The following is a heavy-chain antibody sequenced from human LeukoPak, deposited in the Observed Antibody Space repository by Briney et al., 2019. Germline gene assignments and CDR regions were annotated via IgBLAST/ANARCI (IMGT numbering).Heavy chain of an antibody. CDR2: IKQDGSEK. CDR1: GFTFSSYW. CDR3: ARAGGLRLSSLSHFDY. Sequence: GGSLRLSCAASGFTFSSYWMSWVRQAPGEGREWVANIKQDGSEKYYVDSVKGRFTISRDNAKNSLYLQMNSLRAEDTAVYYCARAGGLRLSSLSHFDYWGQGTLVTVSS. J-gene: IGHJ4*02. V-gene: IGHV3-7*01. D-gene: IGHD5-12*01.